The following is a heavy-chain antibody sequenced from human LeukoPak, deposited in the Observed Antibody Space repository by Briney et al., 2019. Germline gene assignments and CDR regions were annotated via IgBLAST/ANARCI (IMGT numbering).Heavy chain of an antibody. CDR3: SRENGAFSPFGY. Sequence: SETLSLTCGVSGGSITGTNLWSWVRQPPGQGLEWIGEISLSGLTNYNPSLKSRVTMALVKSKNHLSLNLTSVPAADTAVYYCSRENGAFSPFGYWGQGTLVTVPS. D-gene: IGHD2-8*01. CDR1: GGSITGTNL. CDR2: ISLSGLT. V-gene: IGHV4-4*02. J-gene: IGHJ4*02.